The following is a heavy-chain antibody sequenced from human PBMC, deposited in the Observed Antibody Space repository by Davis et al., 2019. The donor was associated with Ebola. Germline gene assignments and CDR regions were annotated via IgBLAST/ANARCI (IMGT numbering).Heavy chain of an antibody. J-gene: IGHJ6*02. CDR2: ISSSSSYT. V-gene: IGHV3-11*06. CDR1: GFTFSDYY. D-gene: IGHD3-3*01. Sequence: GGSLRLSCAASGFTFSDYYMSWIRQAPGKGLEWVSYISSSSSYTNYADSVKGRFTISRDNAKNSLYLQINSLRAEDTAVYYCARDEYDFWFEANYYGMDVWGQGTTVTVSS. CDR3: ARDEYDFWFEANYYGMDV.